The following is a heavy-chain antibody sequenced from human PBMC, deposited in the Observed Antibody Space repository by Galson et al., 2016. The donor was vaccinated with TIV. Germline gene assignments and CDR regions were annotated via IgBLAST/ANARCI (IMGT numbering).Heavy chain of an antibody. CDR3: ATDRNTAMDTYHYYYGMDV. D-gene: IGHD5-18*01. V-gene: IGHV1-69*13. CDR2: IIPLFSTA. CDR1: GGSFSSYV. Sequence: SVKVSCKASGGSFSSYVISWVRQAPGQGLEWMGGIIPLFSTANYAQKFQGRVTITADESTSTAYMELSSLRSEDTAVYYCATDRNTAMDTYHYYYGMDVWGQGTTVTDSS. J-gene: IGHJ6*02.